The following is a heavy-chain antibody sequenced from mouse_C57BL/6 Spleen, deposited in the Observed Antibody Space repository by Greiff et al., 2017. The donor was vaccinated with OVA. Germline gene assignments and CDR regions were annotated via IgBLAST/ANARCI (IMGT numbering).Heavy chain of an antibody. Sequence: VQLQQSGAELVKPGASVKLSCKASGYTFTEYTIHWVKQRSGQGLEWIGWFYPGSGSIKYNEKFKDKATLTADKSSSTVYMELSRLTSEDSAVYFCARPNYYYGSSYGAWFAYWGQGTLVTVSA. CDR3: ARPNYYYGSSYGAWFAY. J-gene: IGHJ3*01. CDR1: GYTFTEYT. V-gene: IGHV1-62-2*01. D-gene: IGHD1-1*01. CDR2: FYPGSGSI.